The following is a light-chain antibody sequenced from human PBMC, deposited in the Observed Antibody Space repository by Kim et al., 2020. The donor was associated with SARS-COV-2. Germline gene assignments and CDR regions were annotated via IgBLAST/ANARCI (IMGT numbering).Light chain of an antibody. Sequence: EIVLTQSPATLSLSPGERATLSCRASQSVSSYLAWYQQKPGQAPRLLIYDASNRATGIPARFSGSGSRTDFTLTISSLEPEDFAVYYCQPRSNWPPSLTFGGGTKVDIK. J-gene: IGKJ4*01. CDR2: DAS. V-gene: IGKV3-11*01. CDR3: QPRSNWPPSLT. CDR1: QSVSSY.